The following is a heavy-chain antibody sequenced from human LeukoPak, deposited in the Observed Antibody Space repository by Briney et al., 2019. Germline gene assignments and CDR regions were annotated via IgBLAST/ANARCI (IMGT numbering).Heavy chain of an antibody. V-gene: IGHV3-30*18. Sequence: PGRPLRLSCAASGLTFSSYGMHWVRQAPGKGLEWVAIISPDGSSEKYADSVKGRFTISRDNSKNTLYLQMNSLRVEDTAMYYCAKDGIAYGSGSYCSSWGQGALVTVSS. CDR2: ISPDGSSE. J-gene: IGHJ5*02. CDR1: GLTFSSYG. CDR3: AKDGIAYGSGSYCSS. D-gene: IGHD3-10*01.